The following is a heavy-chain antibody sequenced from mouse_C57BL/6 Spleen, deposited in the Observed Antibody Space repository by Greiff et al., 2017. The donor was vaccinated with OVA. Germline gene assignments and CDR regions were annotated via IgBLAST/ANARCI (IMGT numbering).Heavy chain of an antibody. Sequence: QVQLKQSGPELVKPGASVKISCKASGYSFTSYYIHWVKQRPGQGLEWIGWIYPGSGNTKYNEKFKGKATLTADTSSSTAYMQLSSLTSEDSAVYYCAPIYYEYDDYAMDYWGQGTSVTVSS. CDR1: GYSFTSYY. V-gene: IGHV1-66*01. J-gene: IGHJ4*01. CDR3: APIYYEYDDYAMDY. CDR2: IYPGSGNT. D-gene: IGHD2-4*01.